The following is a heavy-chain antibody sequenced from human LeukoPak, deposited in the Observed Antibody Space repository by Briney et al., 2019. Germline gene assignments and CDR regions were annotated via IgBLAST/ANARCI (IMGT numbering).Heavy chain of an antibody. CDR2: IRGDAGSA. Sequence: GGSLRLSCAASGFTVSNNYMSWVRQAPGKGLEWVSAIRGDAGSAGYADSVKGRFTISRDNAKNSLYLQMNSLRVEDTALYYCARVWAWGSGNYFDNWGQGTLVTVSS. V-gene: IGHV3-20*04. J-gene: IGHJ4*02. CDR1: GFTVSNNY. CDR3: ARVWAWGSGNYFDN. D-gene: IGHD7-27*01.